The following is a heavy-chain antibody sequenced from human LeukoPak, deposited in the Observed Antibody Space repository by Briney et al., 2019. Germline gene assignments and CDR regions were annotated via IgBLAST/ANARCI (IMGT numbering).Heavy chain of an antibody. D-gene: IGHD1-26*01. CDR2: IYHSGST. V-gene: IGHV4-30-2*01. J-gene: IGHJ2*01. Sequence: SETLSLTCAVSGGSISSGGYSWSWIRQPPGKGLEWIGYIYHSGSTYYNPSLKSRVTISVDRSKNQFSLKLSSVTAADTAVYYCARRGLLLRYFDLWGRGTLVTVSS. CDR3: ARRGLLLRYFDL. CDR1: GGSISSGGYS.